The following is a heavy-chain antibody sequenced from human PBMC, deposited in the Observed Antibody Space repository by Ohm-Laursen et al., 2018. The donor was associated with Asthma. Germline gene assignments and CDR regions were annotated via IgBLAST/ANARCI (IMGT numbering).Heavy chain of an antibody. D-gene: IGHD2-2*02. CDR2: IYRDDDK. V-gene: IGHV2-5*02. CDR3: AHTVCSSSCYTGFDF. J-gene: IGHJ3*01. Sequence: TQTLTLTCTFSGLSLRTSRMGVGWVRQPPGKALEWLALIYRDDDKRYSPSLTSRLTITKDTSKNQVVLTMTNMDPVDTATYYCAHTVCSSSCYTGFDFWGQGTVVTVSS. CDR1: GLSLRTSRMG.